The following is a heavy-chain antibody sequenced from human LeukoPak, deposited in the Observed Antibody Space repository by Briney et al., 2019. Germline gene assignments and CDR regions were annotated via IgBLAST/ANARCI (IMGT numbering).Heavy chain of an antibody. J-gene: IGHJ3*02. CDR3: AKTRGPYDFWSGYHGSAFDI. V-gene: IGHV3-23*01. Sequence: GGSLRLSCAASGFTFSSYAMSWVRQAPGKGLEWVSAISGSGGSTYYADSVKGRFTISRDNSKNTLYLQMNSLRAEDTAVYYCAKTRGPYDFWSGYHGSAFDIWGQGTMVTVSS. CDR2: ISGSGGST. D-gene: IGHD3-3*01. CDR1: GFTFSSYA.